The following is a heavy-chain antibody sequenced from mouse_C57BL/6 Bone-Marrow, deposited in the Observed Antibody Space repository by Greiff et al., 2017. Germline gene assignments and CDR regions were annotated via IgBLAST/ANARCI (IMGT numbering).Heavy chain of an antibody. V-gene: IGHV1-76*01. Sequence: VQLVESGAELVRPGASVKLSCKASGYTFTDYYINWVKQRPGQGLEWIARIYPGSGNTYYNEKIKGKATLTAEKSSSTAYMQLSSLTSEDSAVYFCAREWAYYCGSSDWGQGTTLTVSS. CDR1: GYTFTDYY. CDR3: AREWAYYCGSSD. D-gene: IGHD1-1*01. J-gene: IGHJ2*01. CDR2: IYPGSGNT.